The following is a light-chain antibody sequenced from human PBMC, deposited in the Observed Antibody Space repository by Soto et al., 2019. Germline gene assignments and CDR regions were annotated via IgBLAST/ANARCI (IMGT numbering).Light chain of an antibody. CDR3: QQYNSYRYT. CDR2: KAS. V-gene: IGKV1-5*03. Sequence: DIQMTQSPSTLSASVGDRVTITCRASQSISSWLAWYQQKPGKAPKLLIYKASSLESGVPSRFSGSGSGTEFTLTISSLQPDDFATCYCQQYNSYRYTFGQGTKLEIK. CDR1: QSISSW. J-gene: IGKJ2*01.